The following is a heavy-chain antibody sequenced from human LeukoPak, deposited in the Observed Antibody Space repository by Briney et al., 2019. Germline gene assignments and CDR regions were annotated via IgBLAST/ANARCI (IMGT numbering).Heavy chain of an antibody. V-gene: IGHV3-7*04. CDR3: ARGHYGMEV. CDR2: IKRDGSEK. CDR1: GLTLSNFW. Sequence: PGGSLRLSCTASGLTLSNFWMTWVRQAPGKGLEWVANIKRDGSEKHYLDSVKGRSTISRDNAKNSLWLQMNSLRGEDTAVYHCARGHYGMEVWGQGTTVTVSS. J-gene: IGHJ6*02.